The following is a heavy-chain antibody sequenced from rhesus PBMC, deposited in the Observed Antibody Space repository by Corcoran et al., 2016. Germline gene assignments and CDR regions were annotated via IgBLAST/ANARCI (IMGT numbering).Heavy chain of an antibody. J-gene: IGHJ4*01. Sequence: QVQLQESGPGLVKPSETLSPPCAVSGYLISRGYHLGWILQSPGKGLEYIGYISGSSGSTYYNPSLKSRVTISKDTSKNQFSLKLSSVTAADTAVYYCARLAAAGSIFDYWGQGVLVTVSS. V-gene: IGHV4-99*01. CDR3: ARLAAAGSIFDY. D-gene: IGHD6-31*01. CDR1: GYLISRGYH. CDR2: ISGSSGST.